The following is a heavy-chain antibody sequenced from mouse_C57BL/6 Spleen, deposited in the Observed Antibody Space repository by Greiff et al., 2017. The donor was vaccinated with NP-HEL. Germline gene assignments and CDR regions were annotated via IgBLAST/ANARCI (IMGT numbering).Heavy chain of an antibody. D-gene: IGHD2-12*01. Sequence: VQLQQSGAELVKPGASVKLSCKASGYTFTEYTIHWVKQRAGQGLEWIGWFYPGSGSIKYNEKFKDKATLTADKSSSTVYMELSRLTSEDSAVYFCARHDGKPYDGSPYFDVWGTGTTVTVSS. CDR2: FYPGSGSI. CDR1: GYTFTEYT. CDR3: ARHDGKPYDGSPYFDV. J-gene: IGHJ1*03. V-gene: IGHV1-62-2*01.